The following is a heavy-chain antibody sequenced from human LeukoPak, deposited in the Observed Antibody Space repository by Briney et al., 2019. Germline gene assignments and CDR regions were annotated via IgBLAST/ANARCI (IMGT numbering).Heavy chain of an antibody. CDR1: GETFTNYY. CDR3: ARGPRLQLELRKKYNWFDP. D-gene: IGHD1-7*01. V-gene: IGHV4-34*01. Sequence: SETLSLTCVVYGETFTNYYWSWIRQPPGKGLEWIGEVNHSGSANYNPSLKSRVTISEDTSKSQFSLRLNSVTAADTAVYYCARGPRLQLELRKKYNWFDPWGQGSLVTVSS. CDR2: VNHSGSA. J-gene: IGHJ5*02.